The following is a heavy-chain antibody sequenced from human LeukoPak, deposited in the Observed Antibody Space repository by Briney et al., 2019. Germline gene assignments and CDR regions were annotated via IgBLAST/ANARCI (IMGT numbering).Heavy chain of an antibody. V-gene: IGHV4-59*01. J-gene: IGHJ6*02. CDR1: GGSISSYY. D-gene: IGHD3-10*01. CDR3: ARDRYYYGSGRPPYYYGMDV. CDR2: IYYSGST. Sequence: SETLSLTCTVSGGSISSYYWSWIRQPPGKGLEWIGYIYYSGSTNYNPSLKSRVTISVDTSKNQFSLRLSSVTAADTAVYYCARDRYYYGSGRPPYYYGMDVWGQGTTVTVSS.